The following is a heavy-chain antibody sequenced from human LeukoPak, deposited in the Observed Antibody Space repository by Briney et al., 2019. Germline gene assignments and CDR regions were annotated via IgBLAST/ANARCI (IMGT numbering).Heavy chain of an antibody. V-gene: IGHV3-7*03. Sequence: GGSLRLSCAASGFTFSSYWMSWVRQAPGKGLEWVANIKQDGSEKYYVDSVKGRFTISRDNAKNSLYLQMNSLRAEDTALYYCAINGGGDSGYGNFDYWGQGTLVTVSS. CDR2: IKQDGSEK. CDR1: GFTFSSYW. J-gene: IGHJ4*02. D-gene: IGHD5-12*01. CDR3: AINGGGDSGYGNFDY.